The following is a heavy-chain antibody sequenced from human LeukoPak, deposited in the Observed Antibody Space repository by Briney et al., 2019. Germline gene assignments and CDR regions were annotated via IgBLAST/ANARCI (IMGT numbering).Heavy chain of an antibody. V-gene: IGHV4-4*02. CDR3: AREGGPYRPLDY. Sequence: SGTLSLTCGVSGGSISTTNWWTWVRQPPGEGLEWIGEVHLSGRTHYIPSLEGRVTMSVDMSENHISLRLTSVTAADTAVYYCAREGGPYRPLDYSGQGTLVTVSS. CDR1: GGSISTTNW. CDR2: VHLSGRT. J-gene: IGHJ4*02.